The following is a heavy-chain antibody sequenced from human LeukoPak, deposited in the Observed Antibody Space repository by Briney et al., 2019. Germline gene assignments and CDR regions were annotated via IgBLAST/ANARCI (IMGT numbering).Heavy chain of an antibody. CDR3: ASGYGGDPFDY. CDR2: IYYSGST. J-gene: IGHJ4*02. D-gene: IGHD4-23*01. CDR1: GGSISSYY. V-gene: IGHV4-59*01. Sequence: SETLSLTCTVSGGSISSYYWSWIRQPPGKGLEWIGYIYYSGSTNYSPSLKSRVTISVDTSKNQTSLKLSSVTAADTAVYYCASGYGGDPFDYWGQGTLVTVSS.